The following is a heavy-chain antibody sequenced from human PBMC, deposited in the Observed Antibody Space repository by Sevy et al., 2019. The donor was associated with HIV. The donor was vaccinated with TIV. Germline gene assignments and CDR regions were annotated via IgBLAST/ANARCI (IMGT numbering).Heavy chain of an antibody. D-gene: IGHD5-12*01. CDR3: ARGRDGYNSRYYGMDV. V-gene: IGHV3-48*02. J-gene: IGHJ6*02. CDR2: ISSSSSTI. CDR1: GFTFSSYS. Sequence: GGSLRLSCAASGFTFSSYSMNWVRQAPGKGLEWVSYISSSSSTIHYADSVKGRFTISRDNAKNSLYLQMNSLRDEDTAVYYRARGRDGYNSRYYGMDVWGQGTTVTVSS.